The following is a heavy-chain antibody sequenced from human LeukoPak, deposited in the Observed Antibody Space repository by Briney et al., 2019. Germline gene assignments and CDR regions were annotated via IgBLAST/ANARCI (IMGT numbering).Heavy chain of an antibody. D-gene: IGHD6-19*01. Sequence: PSETLSLTCTVSGGSISSSIYYWGWVRQPPGKGLEWIGSIYYSGSTYYNPSLKSRVTISVDTSKNQFSLKLSSVTAADTAVYYCARVGLNWFDPWGQGTLVTVSS. CDR1: GGSISSSIYY. CDR2: IYYSGST. V-gene: IGHV4-39*07. CDR3: ARVGLNWFDP. J-gene: IGHJ5*02.